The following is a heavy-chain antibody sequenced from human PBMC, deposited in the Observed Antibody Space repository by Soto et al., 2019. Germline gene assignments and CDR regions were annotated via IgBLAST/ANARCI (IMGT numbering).Heavy chain of an antibody. CDR2: IYHSGST. CDR3: ARDHDSSGFAY. Sequence: SETLSLTCAVSGGSISSGGYSWSWIRQPPGKGLEWIGYIYHSGSTYYNPSLKSRVTISVDRSKNQFSLKLSSVTAADTAVYYCARDHDSSGFAYWGQGTLVTVSS. V-gene: IGHV4-30-2*01. J-gene: IGHJ4*02. D-gene: IGHD3-22*01. CDR1: GGSISSGGYS.